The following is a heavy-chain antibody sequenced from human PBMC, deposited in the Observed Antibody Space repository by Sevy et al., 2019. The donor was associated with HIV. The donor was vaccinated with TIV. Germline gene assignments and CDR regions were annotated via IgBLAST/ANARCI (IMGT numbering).Heavy chain of an antibody. V-gene: IGHV1-2*02. CDR2: INPNSGGT. CDR3: ARGSSSGLENYYFDY. J-gene: IGHJ4*02. Sequence: ASVKVSCKASGYTFTGYYMHWVRQAPGQGLEWMGWINPNSGGTNYAQKFQGRVTMTRDTSISTAYMELSRLRSDDTAVYYCARGSSSGLENYYFDYWGQGTLSPSPQ. CDR1: GYTFTGYY. D-gene: IGHD3-22*01.